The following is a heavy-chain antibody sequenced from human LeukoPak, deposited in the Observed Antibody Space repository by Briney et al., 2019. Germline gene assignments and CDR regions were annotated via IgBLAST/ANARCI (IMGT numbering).Heavy chain of an antibody. Sequence: SETLSLTCTVSGGSISSSSYCWGWIRQPPGKGLEWIGSIYYSGSTYYNPSLKSRVTISVDTSKNQFSLKLSSVTAADTAVYYCARRGDIVVVPAATTGSDFDYWGQGTLVTVSS. CDR2: IYYSGST. J-gene: IGHJ4*02. V-gene: IGHV4-39*01. CDR3: ARRGDIVVVPAATTGSDFDY. D-gene: IGHD2-2*01. CDR1: GGSISSSSYC.